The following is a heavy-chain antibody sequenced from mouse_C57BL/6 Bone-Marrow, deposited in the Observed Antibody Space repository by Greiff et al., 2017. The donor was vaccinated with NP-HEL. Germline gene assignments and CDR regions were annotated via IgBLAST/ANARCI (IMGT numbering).Heavy chain of an antibody. Sequence: QVQLKESGAELVRPGSSVKLSCKASGYTFTSYWMHWVKQRPIQGLEWIGNIDPSDSETHYNQKFKDKATLTVDKSSSTAYMQLSSLTSEDSAVYYCARRVPNWAWFAYWGQGTLVTVSA. J-gene: IGHJ3*01. CDR3: ARRVPNWAWFAY. V-gene: IGHV1-52*01. CDR2: IDPSDSET. CDR1: GYTFTSYW. D-gene: IGHD4-1*01.